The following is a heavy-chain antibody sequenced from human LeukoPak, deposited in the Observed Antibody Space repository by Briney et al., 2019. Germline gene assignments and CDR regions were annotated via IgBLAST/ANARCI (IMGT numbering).Heavy chain of an antibody. CDR2: ISNDGSNK. J-gene: IGHJ1*01. Sequence: GGSLRLSCVVSGFTFSFYPMYWVRQAPGKGLEWVTAISNDGSNKNYADSVKGRFTISRDNSKNTLSLQMNSLRAEDTAVYFCARVRNNDPRNWYFHHWGQGTLVTVSS. CDR3: ARVRNNDPRNWYFHH. D-gene: IGHD1-1*01. CDR1: GFTFSFYP. V-gene: IGHV3-30-3*01.